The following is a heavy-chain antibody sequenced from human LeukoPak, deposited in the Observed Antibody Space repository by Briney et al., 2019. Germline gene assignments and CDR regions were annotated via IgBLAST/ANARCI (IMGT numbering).Heavy chain of an antibody. V-gene: IGHV4-30-4*01. Sequence: SETLSLTCTASGGSISSGEYYWSWIRQPPGKGLEWIGYIYNSGSTYYNPSLKSRVTISVGTSKNQFSLKLSSVTAADTAVYYCANSIDWGQGTLVTVSS. CDR2: IYNSGST. D-gene: IGHD2-15*01. CDR3: ANSID. J-gene: IGHJ4*02. CDR1: GGSISSGEYY.